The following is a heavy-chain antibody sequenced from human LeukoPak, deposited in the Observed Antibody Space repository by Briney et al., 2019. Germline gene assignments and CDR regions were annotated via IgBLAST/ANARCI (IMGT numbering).Heavy chain of an antibody. CDR3: AREPPMVRGVIMSENWFDP. D-gene: IGHD3-10*01. J-gene: IGHJ5*02. V-gene: IGHV3-33*01. CDR1: GFTFSSYG. CDR2: IWYDGSNK. Sequence: GGSLRLSCAASGFTFSSYGMHWVRQAPGKGLEWVAVIWYDGSNKYYADSVKGRFTISRDNSKNTLYLQMNSLRAEDTAVYYCAREPPMVRGVIMSENWFDPWGQGTLVTVSS.